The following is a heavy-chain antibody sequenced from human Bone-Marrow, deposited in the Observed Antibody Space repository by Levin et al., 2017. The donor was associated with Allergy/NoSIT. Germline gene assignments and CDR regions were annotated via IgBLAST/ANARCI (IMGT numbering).Heavy chain of an antibody. CDR2: INHSGST. V-gene: IGHV4-34*01. CDR3: ARVTRITMIVVVN. J-gene: IGHJ4*02. Sequence: SQTLSLTCAVYGGSFSGYYWSWIRQPPGKGLEWIGEINHSGSTNYNPSLKSRVTISVDTSKNQFSLKLSSVTAADTAVYYCARVTRITMIVVVNWGQGTPGHRLL. CDR1: GGSFSGYY. D-gene: IGHD3-22*01.